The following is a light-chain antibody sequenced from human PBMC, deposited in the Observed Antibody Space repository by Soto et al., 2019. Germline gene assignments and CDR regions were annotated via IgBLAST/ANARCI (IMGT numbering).Light chain of an antibody. V-gene: IGKV3-20*01. CDR1: QSVNNNY. CDR2: GAS. CDR3: QQYDTSLPYT. J-gene: IGKJ4*01. Sequence: EIVLTQSPATLSLSPGDRATLSCEASQSVNNNYLAWYQHKPGQAPRLLIYGASSRATGIPDRFSGSGSGTDFTLTIRRLEPEDFAVNYCQQYDTSLPYTFAGGTKVDIK.